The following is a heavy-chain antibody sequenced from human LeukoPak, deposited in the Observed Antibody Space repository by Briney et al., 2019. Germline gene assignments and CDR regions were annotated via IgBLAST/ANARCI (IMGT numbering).Heavy chain of an antibody. Sequence: GGSLRLSCAASGFTFSTYPMSGVRRAPGKGREWVSAISGSGGSTYYADSVKGRFTISRDNSKNTLYLQMNSLRAEDTAVYYCAKDLVSGSYTYYFDYWGQGTLVTVSS. J-gene: IGHJ4*02. CDR1: GFTFSTYP. V-gene: IGHV3-23*01. CDR3: AKDLVSGSYTYYFDY. D-gene: IGHD1-26*01. CDR2: ISGSGGST.